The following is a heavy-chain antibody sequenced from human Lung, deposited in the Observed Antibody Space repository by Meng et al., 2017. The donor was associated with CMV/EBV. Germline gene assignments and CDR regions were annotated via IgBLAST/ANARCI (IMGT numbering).Heavy chain of an antibody. CDR1: GFTFSGSA. Sequence: GGSXRLXCAASGFTFSGSAMHWVRQASGKGLEWVGRIRSKANSYATAYAASVKGRFTISRDDSKNTAYLQMNSLKTEDTAVYYCTRRGPAAMGGMDVWGQGTTVTVSS. V-gene: IGHV3-73*01. CDR3: TRRGPAAMGGMDV. CDR2: IRSKANSYAT. D-gene: IGHD2-2*01. J-gene: IGHJ6*02.